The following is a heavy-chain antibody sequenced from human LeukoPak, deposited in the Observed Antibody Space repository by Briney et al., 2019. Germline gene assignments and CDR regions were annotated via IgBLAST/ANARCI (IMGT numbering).Heavy chain of an antibody. V-gene: IGHV3-11*04. Sequence: GGSLRLSCVGSGFMFSDYYRSWIRQAPGKGLEWVSYISNDSVDKYYVDSVRGRFTISRDNDKKSMSLQMSGLRVEHTAVYYCARRDWVSGAVRAFDIWGQGTMVTVSS. J-gene: IGHJ3*02. D-gene: IGHD3-3*01. CDR1: GFMFSDYY. CDR3: ARRDWVSGAVRAFDI. CDR2: ISNDSVDK.